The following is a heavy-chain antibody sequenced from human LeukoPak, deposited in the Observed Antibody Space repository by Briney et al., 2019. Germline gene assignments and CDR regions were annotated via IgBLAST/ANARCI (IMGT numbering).Heavy chain of an antibody. CDR3: ARVDVLRYFDWLFNTHRFGP. Sequence: GASVKVSCKXSGYTFTSYGISWVRQAPGQGLEWMGWISAYNGNTNYAQKLQGRVTMTTDTSTSTAYMELRSLRSDDTAVYYCARVDVLRYFDWLFNTHRFGPWGQGTLVTVSS. CDR1: GYTFTSYG. CDR2: ISAYNGNT. J-gene: IGHJ5*02. D-gene: IGHD3-9*01. V-gene: IGHV1-18*01.